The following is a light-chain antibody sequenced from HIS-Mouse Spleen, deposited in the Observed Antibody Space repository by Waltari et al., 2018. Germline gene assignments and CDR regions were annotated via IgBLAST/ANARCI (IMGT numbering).Light chain of an antibody. CDR3: QVWDSSSDHVV. V-gene: IGLV3-21*03. CDR2: ADS. Sequence: SYVLTQPPSVSVAPGKTARITCGGNNIGSKSVHWYQQKPGQAPVLVVYADSDRTSGLPERFSGSNSGNTATLTMSRVEAGDEADYYCQVWDSSSDHVVFGGGTKLTVL. CDR1: NIGSKS. J-gene: IGLJ2*01.